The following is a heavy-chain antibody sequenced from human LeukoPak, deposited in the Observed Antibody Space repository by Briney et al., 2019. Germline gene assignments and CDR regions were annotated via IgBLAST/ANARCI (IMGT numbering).Heavy chain of an antibody. V-gene: IGHV3-7*01. J-gene: IGHJ4*02. D-gene: IGHD4-17*01. CDR2: IKQDGSDK. CDR3: ARDYGDY. CDR1: GFTFSDYW. Sequence: PGGSLKLSCAASGFTFSDYWMSWFRQAPGKGLEWVANIKQDGSDKYYVDSVKGRFTISRDSAKNSLYLQMNSLRAEDTAVYYCARDYGDYWGQGILVTVSS.